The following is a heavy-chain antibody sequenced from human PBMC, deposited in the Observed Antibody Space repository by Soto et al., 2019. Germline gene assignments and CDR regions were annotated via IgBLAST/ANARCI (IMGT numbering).Heavy chain of an antibody. CDR3: ARYLLHMTTGHNDRFSPWRQGSSDP. J-gene: IGHJ5*02. CDR1: GFTFSSYS. V-gene: IGHV3-21*01. D-gene: IGHD4-17*01. CDR2: ISSSSSYI. Sequence: PGGALRPSCAASGFTFSSYSMNWVRQAPGKGLEWVSSISSSSSYIYYADSVKGRFTISRDNAKNSLYLQMNSLRAEDTAVYYCARYLLHMTTGHNDRFSPWRQGSSDP.